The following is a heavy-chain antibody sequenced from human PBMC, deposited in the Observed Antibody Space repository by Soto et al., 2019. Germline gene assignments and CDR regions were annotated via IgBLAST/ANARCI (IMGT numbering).Heavy chain of an antibody. D-gene: IGHD5-12*01. V-gene: IGHV3-49*04. J-gene: IGHJ4*02. CDR1: GFTFGDYS. CDR3: AKYKWLRLKTLGG. CDR2: IRSKAYGGTT. Sequence: AGGSLRLSCTASGFTFGDYSMSWVRQAPGRGLEWVGFIRSKAYGGTTEYAASVKGRFIISRDDSKSIAYLQMDSLKTEDTAVYHCAKYKWLRLKTLGGWGQGTLVTVSS.